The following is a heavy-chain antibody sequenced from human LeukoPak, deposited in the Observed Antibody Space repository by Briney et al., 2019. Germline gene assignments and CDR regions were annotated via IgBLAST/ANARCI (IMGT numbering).Heavy chain of an antibody. CDR3: ARILSSDWTGGAFDI. J-gene: IGHJ3*02. CDR1: GYSISSSNW. D-gene: IGHD6-19*01. V-gene: IGHV4-28*01. CDR2: IYYSGST. Sequence: SDTLPLTCAVSGYSISSSNWWGWIRQSPGKGLEWIGYIYYSGSTYYNPSLKSRVTMSVDTSKNQFSLKLNSVTAVDTAVYYCARILSSDWTGGAFDIWGQGTMVIVSS.